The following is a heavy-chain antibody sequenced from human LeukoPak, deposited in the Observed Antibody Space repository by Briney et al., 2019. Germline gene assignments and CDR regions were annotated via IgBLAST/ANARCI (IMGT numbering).Heavy chain of an antibody. J-gene: IGHJ6*02. Sequence: PSGTLSLTCAVSGGSISSSNWWGWVRQPPGKGLEWIGEIYHSGSTNYNPSLKSRVTISVDKSKNQFSLKLSSVTAADTAVYYCARSRKRSGYVDYYYGMDVWGQGTTVTVSS. D-gene: IGHD5-12*01. CDR3: ARSRKRSGYVDYYYGMDV. V-gene: IGHV4-4*02. CDR1: GGSISSSNW. CDR2: IYHSGST.